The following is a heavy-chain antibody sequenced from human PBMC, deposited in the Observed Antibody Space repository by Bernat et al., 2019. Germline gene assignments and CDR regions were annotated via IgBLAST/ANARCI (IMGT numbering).Heavy chain of an antibody. Sequence: EVQLVESGGNLVQPGRSLRLSCTTSGFTFGDYALNWVRQAPGQGLEWVGLIRGKAYGGTTEYAASVKGRFTISRDDSKGIAYLQMNSLRAEDTAVYYCAKDFGITLPSGPPMDYWGQGTLVTVSS. CDR1: GFTFGDYA. CDR2: IRGKAYGGTT. CDR3: AKDFGITLPSGPPMDY. J-gene: IGHJ4*02. D-gene: IGHD3-3*01. V-gene: IGHV3-49*04.